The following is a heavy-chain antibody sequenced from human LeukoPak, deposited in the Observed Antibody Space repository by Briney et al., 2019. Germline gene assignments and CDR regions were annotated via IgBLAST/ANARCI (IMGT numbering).Heavy chain of an antibody. D-gene: IGHD2-15*01. J-gene: IGHJ4*02. CDR3: ARDPGVSCSGGSCYSNQIDY. Sequence: GGSLRLSCAASGFTFSDYYMNWIRQAPGKGLEWISYINTGGTTTYYADSVKGRFTISRDDAKNSLYLQMNSLRVEDTAVYYCARDPGVSCSGGSCYSNQIDYWGQGTLVTVPS. V-gene: IGHV3-11*01. CDR2: INTGGTTT. CDR1: GFTFSDYY.